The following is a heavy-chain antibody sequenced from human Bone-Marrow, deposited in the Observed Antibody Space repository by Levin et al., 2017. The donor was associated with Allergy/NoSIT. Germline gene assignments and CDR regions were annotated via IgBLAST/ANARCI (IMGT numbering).Heavy chain of an antibody. J-gene: IGHJ4*02. D-gene: IGHD5-18*01. CDR2: ISYDGSNK. Sequence: GGSLRLSCAASGFTFSSYAMHWVRQAPGKGLEWVAVISYDGSNKYYADSVKGRFTISRDNSKNTLYLQMNSLRAEDTAVYYCARDRRSSYGLLLGYWGQGTLVTVSS. CDR1: GFTFSSYA. CDR3: ARDRRSSYGLLLGY. V-gene: IGHV3-30-3*01.